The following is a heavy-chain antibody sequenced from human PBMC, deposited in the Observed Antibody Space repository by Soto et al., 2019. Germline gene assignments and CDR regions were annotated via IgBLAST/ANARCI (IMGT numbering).Heavy chain of an antibody. Sequence: QVQLVESGGGVVQPGRSLRLSCAASGFTFSSYAMHWVRQAPGKGLEWVAVISYDGSNKYYADSVKGRFTISRDNSKNTLYLHMNSLRAEDTAVYYWARDSSPEYYGSGSYYNSYYYYYGMEVWGQGTTVTVSS. CDR3: ARDSSPEYYGSGSYYNSYYYYYGMEV. CDR2: ISYDGSNK. CDR1: GFTFSSYA. D-gene: IGHD3-10*01. V-gene: IGHV3-30-3*01. J-gene: IGHJ6*02.